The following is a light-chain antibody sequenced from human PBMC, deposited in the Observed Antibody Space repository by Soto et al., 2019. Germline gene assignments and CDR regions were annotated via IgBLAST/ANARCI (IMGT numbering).Light chain of an antibody. CDR2: GAS. CDR3: QQYASSPLT. V-gene: IGKV3-20*01. J-gene: IGKJ4*01. CDR1: QSVSSSN. Sequence: DIVLTKSPGTLSLSPGEGATLSCRASQSVSSSNLAWYQQKPGQPPRLLIYGASSRATGVPDRFSGSGSETDFTLTIISLEPEDFTVYFCQQYASSPLTFGGGAKVDIK.